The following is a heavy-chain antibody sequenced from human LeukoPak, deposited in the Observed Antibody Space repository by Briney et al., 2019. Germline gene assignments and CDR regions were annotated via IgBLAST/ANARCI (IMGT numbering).Heavy chain of an antibody. D-gene: IGHD3-22*01. V-gene: IGHV1-2*02. CDR1: GYTFIGYY. J-gene: IGHJ4*02. CDR3: ARGGLYYYDSSGSPLDY. Sequence: ASVKVSCKASGYTFIGYYMHWVRQAPGQGLEWMGWINPNSGGTNYAQKFQGRVTMTRDTSISTAYMELSRLRSDDTAVYYCARGGLYYYDSSGSPLDYWGQGTLVTVSS. CDR2: INPNSGGT.